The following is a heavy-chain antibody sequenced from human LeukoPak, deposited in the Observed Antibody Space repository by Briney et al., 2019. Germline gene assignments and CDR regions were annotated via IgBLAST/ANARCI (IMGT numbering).Heavy chain of an antibody. CDR1: GFTFSDYY. D-gene: IGHD3-22*01. J-gene: IGHJ4*02. Sequence: KPGGSLRLSCAASGFTFSDYYMSWIRQAPGKGLEWVSYISSSGSTIYYADSVKGRFTISKDNAKNSLYLQMNSLRAEDTAVYYCARDLYYDSSGYDYWGQGTLVTVSS. CDR2: ISSSGSTI. CDR3: ARDLYYDSSGYDY. V-gene: IGHV3-11*01.